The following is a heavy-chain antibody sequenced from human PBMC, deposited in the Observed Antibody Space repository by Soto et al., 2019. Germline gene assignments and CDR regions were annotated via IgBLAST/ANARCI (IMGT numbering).Heavy chain of an antibody. D-gene: IGHD3-10*01. CDR3: ARGRDGSNYYFDY. J-gene: IGHJ4*02. Sequence: QVQLVQSGPEVKKPGSSVKVSCKASGGTFSDSVTSWVRQAPGQGLEWMGGIVPIFGKANLAEKFQDRVTITADESTRTANKELSSLRSEDSAVYYCARGRDGSNYYFDYWGQGTLVTVSS. CDR2: IVPIFGKA. CDR1: GGTFSDSV. V-gene: IGHV1-69*01.